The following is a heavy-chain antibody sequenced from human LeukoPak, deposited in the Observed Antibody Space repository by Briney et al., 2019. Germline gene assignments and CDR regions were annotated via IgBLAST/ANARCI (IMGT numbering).Heavy chain of an antibody. CDR1: GASINNNF. D-gene: IGHD3-22*01. CDR3: ARHRDYYDT. Sequence: PSETLSLTCTVSGASINNNFRTWIRQPPGKGLEWIGYIYSSGSANYNPSLKSRVIISGDTSKNQISLNLTSVTAADTAVYFCARHRDYYDTWGQGTLVTVSS. V-gene: IGHV4-59*08. CDR2: IYSSGSA. J-gene: IGHJ4*01.